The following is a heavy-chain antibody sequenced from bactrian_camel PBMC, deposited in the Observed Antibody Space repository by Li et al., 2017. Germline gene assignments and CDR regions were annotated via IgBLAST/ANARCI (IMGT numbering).Heavy chain of an antibody. V-gene: IGHV3S40*01. Sequence: DVQLVESGGGLVQPGGTLRLSCAASGYTYCMAWFRQAPGKGREGVVAIDSRGEITGATDSAKGRFTISRDNAKNTVYLQMNSLEPEDTAMYYCAANTHGICTLEIDWYTFWGQGTQVTVS. CDR1: GYTYC. D-gene: IGHD6*01. CDR2: IDSRGEIT. CDR3: AANTHGICTLEIDWYTF. J-gene: IGHJ4*01.